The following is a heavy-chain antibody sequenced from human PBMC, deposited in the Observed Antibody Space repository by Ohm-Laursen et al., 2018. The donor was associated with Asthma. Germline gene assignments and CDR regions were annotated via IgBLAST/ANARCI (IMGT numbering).Heavy chain of an antibody. CDR2: IYYSGST. Sequence: TLSLTCTVSGGSISSYYWSWIRQPPGKGLEWIGYIYYSGSTNYNPSLKSRVTISVDTSKNQFSLKLSSVTAADTAVYYCARYGSAVPAAMNYYYGMDVWGQGTTVTVSS. CDR1: GGSISSYY. V-gene: IGHV4-59*12. CDR3: ARYGSAVPAAMNYYYGMDV. D-gene: IGHD2-2*01. J-gene: IGHJ6*02.